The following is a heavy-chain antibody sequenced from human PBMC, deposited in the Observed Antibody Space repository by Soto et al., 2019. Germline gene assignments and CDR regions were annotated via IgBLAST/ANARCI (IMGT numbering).Heavy chain of an antibody. CDR1: GGSISSYY. V-gene: IGHV4-59*08. D-gene: IGHD5-12*01. J-gene: IGHJ6*02. CDR3: ARLSRDGYKDYGMDV. CDR2: IYYSGST. Sequence: SETLSLTCTVSGGSISSYYWSWIRQPPGKGLEWIGYIYYSGSTNYNPSLKSRVTISVDTSKNQFSLKLSSVTAADTAVYYCARLSRDGYKDYGMDVWGQGTTVTVSS.